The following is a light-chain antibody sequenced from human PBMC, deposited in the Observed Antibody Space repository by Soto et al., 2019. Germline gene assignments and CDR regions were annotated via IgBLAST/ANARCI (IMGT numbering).Light chain of an antibody. CDR3: QQYGSSRT. CDR2: GTS. Sequence: EIVLTQCPGTLSLAPGERATLSCRASQRINTSYLAWYQQKPGQAPRLLISGTSIRATGIPDRFSGSGSGTDFTLTISRLESEDFAVYCCQQYGSSRTLGQGTKVDIK. V-gene: IGKV3-20*01. CDR1: QRINTSY. J-gene: IGKJ1*01.